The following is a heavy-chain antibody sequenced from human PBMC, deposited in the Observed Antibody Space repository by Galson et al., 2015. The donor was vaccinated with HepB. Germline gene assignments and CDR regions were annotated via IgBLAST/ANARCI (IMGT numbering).Heavy chain of an antibody. V-gene: IGHV3-23*01. CDR2: ISDGGGGS. CDR3: AKDSASSRYFYYYDMDV. Sequence: SLRLSCAASGFTFSSYVMSWVRQAPGKGLEWVSSISDGGGGSYYADSVKGRFTISRDNSKNTLYLQMNSLRAEDTAVYYCAKDSASSRYFYYYDMDVWGQGTMVTVSS. J-gene: IGHJ6*02. CDR1: GFTFSSYV.